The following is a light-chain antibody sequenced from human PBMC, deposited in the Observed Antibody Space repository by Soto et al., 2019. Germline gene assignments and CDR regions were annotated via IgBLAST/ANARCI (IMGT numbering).Light chain of an antibody. J-gene: IGKJ4*01. CDR3: QQLNSYPLT. Sequence: DIQMTQSPSSLSASVEDRVIITCRASQSISNHLNWYQQKPGKAPTLLIYAASTLQSGVPSRFSGSGSGTEFTLTISSLQPEDFAAYYCQQLNSYPLTFGGGTKVDI. CDR1: QSISNH. CDR2: AAS. V-gene: IGKV1-17*01.